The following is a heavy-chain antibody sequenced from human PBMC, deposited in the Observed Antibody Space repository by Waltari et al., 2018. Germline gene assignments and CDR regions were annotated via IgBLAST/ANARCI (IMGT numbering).Heavy chain of an antibody. CDR2: IYYSGST. Sequence: QVQLQESGPGLVKPSQTLSLTCTVSGGSISSGGYYWSWIRQHPGKGLEWIGYIYYSGSTYYHPSLKSRVTISVDTSKNQFSLKLSSVTAADTAVYYCARESSSWQLVRHYYYYMDVWGKGTTVTVSS. V-gene: IGHV4-31*03. CDR3: ARESSSWQLVRHYYYYMDV. CDR1: GGSISSGGYY. D-gene: IGHD6-6*01. J-gene: IGHJ6*03.